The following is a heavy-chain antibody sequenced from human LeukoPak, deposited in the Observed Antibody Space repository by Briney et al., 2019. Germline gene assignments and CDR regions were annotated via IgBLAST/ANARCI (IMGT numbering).Heavy chain of an antibody. Sequence: SVKVSCKASGGTFSSYAISWVRRAPGQGLEWMGRIIPIFGIANYAQKFQGRVTITADKSTSTAYMELSSLRSEDTAVYYCARDETGYSSGWYPNYFDYWGQGTLVTVSS. CDR1: GGTFSSYA. CDR2: IIPIFGIA. CDR3: ARDETGYSSGWYPNYFDY. V-gene: IGHV1-69*04. J-gene: IGHJ4*02. D-gene: IGHD6-19*01.